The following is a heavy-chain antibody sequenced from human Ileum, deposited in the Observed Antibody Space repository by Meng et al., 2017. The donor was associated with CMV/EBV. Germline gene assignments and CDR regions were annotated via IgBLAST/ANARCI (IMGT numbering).Heavy chain of an antibody. D-gene: IGHD3-3*01. V-gene: IGHV4-39*07. CDR2: IYYSGTT. Sequence: QLKGQLVGPGLLKPSPVPSLPCPRTAAPTTVSTYYWGLIRQAPGKGLEWIGSIYYSGTTYYNPSLKRRVNMLTDTSKTSLSLKLSSATGADTAVYYCARNVGFYSSQIAYWGQGALVTVSS. CDR1: AAPTTVSTYY. J-gene: IGHJ4*02. CDR3: ARNVGFYSSQIAY.